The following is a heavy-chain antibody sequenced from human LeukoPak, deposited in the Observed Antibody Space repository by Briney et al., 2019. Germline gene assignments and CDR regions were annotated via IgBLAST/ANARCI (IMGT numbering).Heavy chain of an antibody. CDR3: ARDQIYDFWSGQSDY. CDR2: IKQDGSEK. V-gene: IGHV3-7*01. J-gene: IGHJ4*02. Sequence: GGSLRLSCAASGFTFSSYAMSWVRQAPGKGLEWVANIKQDGSEKYYVDSVKGRFTISRDNAKNSLYLQMNSLRAEDTAVYYCARDQIYDFWSGQSDYWGQGTLVTVSS. CDR1: GFTFSSYA. D-gene: IGHD3-3*01.